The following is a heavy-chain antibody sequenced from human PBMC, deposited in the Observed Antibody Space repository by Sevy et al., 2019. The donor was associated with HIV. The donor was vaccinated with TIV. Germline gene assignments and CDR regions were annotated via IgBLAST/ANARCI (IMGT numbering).Heavy chain of an antibody. V-gene: IGHV3-30*01. CDR1: GFTFSSYA. CDR2: ISYEGSNK. Sequence: CLRLSCAASGFTFSSYAMHWVRQAPGKGLERVAVISYEGSNKYYADSVKGRFTVSRDNSKNTLYLQINSLRTEDTAVYYCPRDRGSGKNVFFDYWGQGTLVTVSS. D-gene: IGHD3-10*01. J-gene: IGHJ4*02. CDR3: PRDRGSGKNVFFDY.